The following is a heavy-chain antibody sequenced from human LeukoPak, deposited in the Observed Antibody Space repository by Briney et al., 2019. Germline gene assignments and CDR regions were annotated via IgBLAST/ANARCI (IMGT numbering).Heavy chain of an antibody. D-gene: IGHD4-17*01. CDR2: IYHSGST. CDR3: ARVVGVDYGDSTLNWFDP. V-gene: IGHV4-59*12. Sequence: SETLSLTCTVSGGSISSYYWSWIRQPPGKGLEWIGYIYHSGSTYYNPSLKSRVTISVDRSKNQFSLKLSSVTAADTAVYYCARVVGVDYGDSTLNWFDPWSQGTLVTVSS. J-gene: IGHJ5*02. CDR1: GGSISSYY.